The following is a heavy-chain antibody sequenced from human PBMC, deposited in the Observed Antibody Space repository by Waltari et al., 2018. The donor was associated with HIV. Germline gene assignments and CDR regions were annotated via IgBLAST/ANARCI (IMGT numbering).Heavy chain of an antibody. D-gene: IGHD1-1*01. CDR3: ARDNWNDGLDI. J-gene: IGHJ3*02. CDR2: IKQDGSEK. CDR1: GFTFSSYW. Sequence: EVQLVESGGGLVQTGGSLRLFCAAPGFTFSSYWMRWVRKAPGKGLEWVENIKQDGSEKYYVESGKGRFTISRDNAKNSLYQQMNSLRAEDTAVYYCARDNWNDGLDIWGQGTMVTVSS. V-gene: IGHV3-7*01.